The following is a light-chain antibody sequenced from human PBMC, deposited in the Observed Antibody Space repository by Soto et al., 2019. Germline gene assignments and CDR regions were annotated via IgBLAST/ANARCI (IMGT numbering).Light chain of an antibody. CDR1: SSDVGGYNY. V-gene: IGLV2-14*01. Sequence: QSALTQPASVSGSPGQSIIISCTGTSSDVGGYNYVSWYQQHPGKAPELMIYDVSNRPSGVSNRFSGSKSGNTASLTISGLQAEDEADYYCSSYTSSSTLHVFGTGTKVTVL. J-gene: IGLJ1*01. CDR2: DVS. CDR3: SSYTSSSTLHV.